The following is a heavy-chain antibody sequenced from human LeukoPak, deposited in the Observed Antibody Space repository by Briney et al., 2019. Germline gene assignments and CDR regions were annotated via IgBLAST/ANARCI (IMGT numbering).Heavy chain of an antibody. J-gene: IGHJ4*02. V-gene: IGHV1-2*02. CDR1: GYTFTCYY. CDR2: INPNSGGT. Sequence: AAVKVSCKASGYTFTCYYMHWVRQPPGQGLEWMGLINPNSGGTNYAQKFQGRVTMTRDTSISTAYMELSRLRSDDTAVYYCARVRIAVAGKYYFDYWGQGTLVTVSS. D-gene: IGHD6-19*01. CDR3: ARVRIAVAGKYYFDY.